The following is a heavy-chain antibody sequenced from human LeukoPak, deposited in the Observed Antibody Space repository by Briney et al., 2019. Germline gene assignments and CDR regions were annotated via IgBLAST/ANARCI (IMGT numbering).Heavy chain of an antibody. CDR3: VRDMDV. J-gene: IGHJ6*02. Sequence: GGSLRLSCAASGFTFPSYWMTWVRQAPGKGLEWVANIDQDGSVKHYLDSVKGRFIISRDNAENSVYLQVNSLRAEDTAVYYCVRDMDVWGQGTTVTVSS. V-gene: IGHV3-7*04. CDR1: GFTFPSYW. CDR2: IDQDGSVK.